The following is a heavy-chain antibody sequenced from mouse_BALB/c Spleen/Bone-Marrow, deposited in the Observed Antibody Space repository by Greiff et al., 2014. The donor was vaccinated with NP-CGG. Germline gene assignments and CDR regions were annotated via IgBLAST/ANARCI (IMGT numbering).Heavy chain of an antibody. CDR2: IYPGDGST. J-gene: IGHJ4*01. Sequence: VQVVESGPELVKPGASVKMSCKASGYTFTSYYIHWVKQRPGQGLEWIGWIYPGDGSTKYNEKFEGKTTLTADKSSSTAYMLLSSLTSEDSAIYFCARQGYRAMDYWGQGTSVTVSS. CDR1: GYTFTSYY. CDR3: ARQGYRAMDY. D-gene: IGHD2-14*01. V-gene: IGHV1S56*01.